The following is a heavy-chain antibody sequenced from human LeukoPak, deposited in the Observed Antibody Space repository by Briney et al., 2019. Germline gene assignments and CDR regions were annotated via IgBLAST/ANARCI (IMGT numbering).Heavy chain of an antibody. Sequence: ASVKVSCKASGYTFTNYYIHWVRQAPGQGLEWMGIIDPSGGGTTAAQKFQGRITLTRDTSTSTVYMELSSLRSEDTAIYYCAKFAGGVPEHSADYWGQGTLVTVSS. V-gene: IGHV1-46*01. D-gene: IGHD3-16*01. CDR3: AKFAGGVPEHSADY. J-gene: IGHJ4*02. CDR2: IDPSGGGT. CDR1: GYTFTNYY.